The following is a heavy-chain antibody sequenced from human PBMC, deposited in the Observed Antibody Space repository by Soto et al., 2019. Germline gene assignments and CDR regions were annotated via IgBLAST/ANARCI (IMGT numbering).Heavy chain of an antibody. J-gene: IGHJ6*02. D-gene: IGHD3-3*01. V-gene: IGHV4-59*01. CDR3: ARASWSGYYTSYYYYGMDV. CDR1: GGSISSYY. CDR2: IYYSGST. Sequence: SETLSLTCTVSGGSISSYYWSWIRQPPGKGLEWIGYIYYSGSTNYNPSLKSRVTISVDTSKNQFSLKLSSVTAADTAVYYCARASWSGYYTSYYYYGMDVWGQGTTVTVSS.